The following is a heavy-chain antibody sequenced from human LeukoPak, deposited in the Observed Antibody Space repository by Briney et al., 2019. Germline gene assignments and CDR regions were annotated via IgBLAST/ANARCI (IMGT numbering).Heavy chain of an antibody. CDR3: ARGLPDAFDI. J-gene: IGHJ3*02. CDR1: GGSISSGDPY. Sequence: SETLSLTCTVSGGSISSGDPYWSWIRQSPGKGLEWIGNIYYSGSTYYKPSLKSRVSISVDTSKNQFSLKLSSVTAADTAIYYCARGLPDAFDIWGQGTMVTVPS. CDR2: IYYSGST. V-gene: IGHV4-30-4*01.